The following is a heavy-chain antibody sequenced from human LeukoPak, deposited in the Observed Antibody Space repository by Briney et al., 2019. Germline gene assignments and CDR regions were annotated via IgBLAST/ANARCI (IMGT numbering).Heavy chain of an antibody. V-gene: IGHV3-9*01. CDR1: GFTFDDYA. CDR3: AKDNEYYYDSSGYFDY. CDR2: ISWNSGSI. D-gene: IGHD3-22*01. Sequence: PGGSLRLSCAASGFTFDDYAMHWVRQAPGKGLEWVSGISWNSGSIGYADSVKGRFTISRENAKNSLYLQMNSLRAEDTALYYCAKDNEYYYDSSGYFDYWGQGTLVTVSS. J-gene: IGHJ4*02.